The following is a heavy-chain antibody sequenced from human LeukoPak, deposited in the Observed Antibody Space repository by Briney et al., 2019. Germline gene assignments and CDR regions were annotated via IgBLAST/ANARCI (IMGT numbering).Heavy chain of an antibody. V-gene: IGHV4-38-2*02. CDR3: ARVQQWELLHFDY. J-gene: IGHJ4*02. Sequence: KPSETLSLTCTVSGYSISSGYYWGWIRPPPGKGLEWIGSIYHSGSTYYNPSLKSRVAISVDTSKNQFSLKLSSVTAADTAVYYCARVQQWELLHFDYWGQGTLVTVSS. CDR1: GYSISSGYY. D-gene: IGHD1-26*01. CDR2: IYHSGST.